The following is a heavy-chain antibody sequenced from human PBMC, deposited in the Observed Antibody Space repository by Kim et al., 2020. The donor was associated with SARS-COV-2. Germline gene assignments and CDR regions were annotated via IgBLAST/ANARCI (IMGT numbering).Heavy chain of an antibody. CDR2: ISYDGRNK. CDR1: GLIFDTSA. Sequence: GGSLRLSCAASGLIFDTSAMNWVRQAPGKGLEWVAVISYDGRNKYYADSVKGRFTISRDTSKSTLYLEMNRLRVEDTALYYCARGNYYESVSLSDYYNGMDVWGQGTTVTVSS. J-gene: IGHJ6*02. V-gene: IGHV3-30-3*01. D-gene: IGHD3-10*01. CDR3: ARGNYYESVSLSDYYNGMDV.